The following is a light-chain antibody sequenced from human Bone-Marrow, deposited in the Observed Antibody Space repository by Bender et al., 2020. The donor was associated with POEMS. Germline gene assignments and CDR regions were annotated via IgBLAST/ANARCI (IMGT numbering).Light chain of an antibody. J-gene: IGLJ2*01. V-gene: IGLV1-44*01. CDR1: SSNIGSNS. Sequence: QSVLTQPPSASGTPGQRVTISCSGSSSNIGSNSVYWYQHLPGTAPKLLIYRNHQRPSGVPDRISASKSGNTASLTISALQADDEAEYFCSSYTSSSTSLVFGGGTKVTVL. CDR2: RNH. CDR3: SSYTSSSTSLV.